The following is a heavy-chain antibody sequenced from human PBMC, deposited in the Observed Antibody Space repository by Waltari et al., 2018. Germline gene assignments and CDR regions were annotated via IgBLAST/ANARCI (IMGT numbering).Heavy chain of an antibody. V-gene: IGHV3-7*01. J-gene: IGHJ4*02. CDR3: ARNQWLDAGLFDY. D-gene: IGHD6-19*01. CDR2: IKQDGSEK. CDR1: GFTFSSYW. Sequence: EVQLVESGGGLVQPGGSLRLSCAASGFTFSSYWMSWVRQAPGKGLEWVANIKQDGSEKYYVDSVKGRFTISRDNAKNSLYLQMNSLRAEDTAVYYCARNQWLDAGLFDYWGQGTLVTVSS.